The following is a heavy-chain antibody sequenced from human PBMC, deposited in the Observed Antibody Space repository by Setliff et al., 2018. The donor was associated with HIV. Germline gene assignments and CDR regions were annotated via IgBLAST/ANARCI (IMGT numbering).Heavy chain of an antibody. CDR1: GFTFSSYS. V-gene: IGHV3-48*04. CDR3: ARKYYDSSGWFGGLDS. CDR2: TSSSGATI. D-gene: IGHD3-22*01. Sequence: GGSLRLSCAASGFTFSSYSMNWVRQAPGKGLDWVSYTSSSGATIYYADSVKGRFTIYRDNTKNSLYLQMNILRTEDTAVYYCARKYYDSSGWFGGLDSWGQGTLVTV. J-gene: IGHJ5*01.